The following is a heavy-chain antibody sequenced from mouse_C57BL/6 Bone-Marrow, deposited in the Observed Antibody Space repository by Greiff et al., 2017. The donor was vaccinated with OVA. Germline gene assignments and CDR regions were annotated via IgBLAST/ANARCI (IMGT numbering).Heavy chain of an antibody. D-gene: IGHD2-2*01. CDR3: TRRVTTRAWFAY. CDR1: GYTFTDYE. CDR2: IDPETGGT. V-gene: IGHV1-15*01. J-gene: IGHJ3*01. Sequence: LMESGAELVRPGASVTLSCKASGYTFTDYEMHWVKQTPVHGLEWIGAIDPETGGTAYNQKFKGKAILTADKSSSTAYMELRSLTSEDSAVYYCTRRVTTRAWFAYWGQGTLVTVSA.